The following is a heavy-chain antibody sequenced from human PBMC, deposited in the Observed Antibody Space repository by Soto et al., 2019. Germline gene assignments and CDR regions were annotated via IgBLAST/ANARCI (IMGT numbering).Heavy chain of an antibody. D-gene: IGHD5-12*01. J-gene: IGHJ4*02. Sequence: QVQLQESGPGLVKPSETLSLTYTVSGGSISSYYWSWIRQPPGKGLEWIGYIYYSGSTNYNPSLKSRVTISVDTSKNQFSLKLSSVTAADTAVYYCARGRNGYNSYWGQGTLVTVSS. CDR3: ARGRNGYNSY. CDR2: IYYSGST. CDR1: GGSISSYY. V-gene: IGHV4-59*08.